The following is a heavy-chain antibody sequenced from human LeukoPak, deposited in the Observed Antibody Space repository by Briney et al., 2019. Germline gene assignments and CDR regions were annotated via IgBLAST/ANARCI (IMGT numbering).Heavy chain of an antibody. Sequence: SETLSLTCTVSGGSISSYYWSWIRQPPGKGLEWIGYIYYSGSTNYNPSPKSRVTISVDTSKNQFSLKLSSVTAADTAVYYCARVTAGGYYYFDYWGQGTLVTVSS. J-gene: IGHJ4*02. CDR1: GGSISSYY. CDR3: ARVTAGGYYYFDY. V-gene: IGHV4-59*01. CDR2: IYYSGST. D-gene: IGHD3-10*01.